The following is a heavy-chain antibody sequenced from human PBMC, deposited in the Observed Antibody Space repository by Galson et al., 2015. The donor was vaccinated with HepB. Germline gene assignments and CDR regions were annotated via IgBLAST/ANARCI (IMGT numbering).Heavy chain of an antibody. D-gene: IGHD3-3*01. CDR3: ARRALWSGPQNQYGMDV. V-gene: IGHV1-69*13. J-gene: IGHJ6*02. CDR2: IIPIFGIA. CDR1: GCTFSSYA. Sequence: SVKVSCKASGCTFSSYAISWVRQAPGQGLEWMGGIIPIFGIANYAQKFQGRVTITADESTSTAYMELSSLRSVDTAVYYCARRALWSGPQNQYGMDVWGQGTTVTVSS.